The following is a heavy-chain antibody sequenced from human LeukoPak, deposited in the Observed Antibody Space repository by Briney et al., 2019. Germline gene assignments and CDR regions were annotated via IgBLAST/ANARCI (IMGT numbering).Heavy chain of an antibody. D-gene: IGHD3-10*01. CDR2: ISSSGSTI. CDR3: ARLTLGSGAYYYYYMDV. Sequence: PGGSLRLSCAASGLTFSTYEMSWVRQAPGKGLEWVSYISSSGSTIFYSDSVKGRFTISRDNAKNSLYLQMNSLRAEDTALYYCARLTLGSGAYYYYYMDVWGKGTTVTVSS. CDR1: GLTFSTYE. J-gene: IGHJ6*03. V-gene: IGHV3-48*03.